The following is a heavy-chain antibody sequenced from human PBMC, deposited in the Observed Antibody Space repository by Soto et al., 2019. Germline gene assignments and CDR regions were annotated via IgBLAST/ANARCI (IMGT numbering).Heavy chain of an antibody. V-gene: IGHV3-53*01. CDR3: ARLYYYDSSGYLFDY. Sequence: GGSLRLSCAASGFTVSSNYMSWVRQAPGKGLEWVSVIYSGGSTYYADSVKGRFTISRDNSKNTLYLQMNSLRAEDTAVYYCARLYYYDSSGYLFDYWGQGTLVTVSS. CDR2: IYSGGST. J-gene: IGHJ4*02. D-gene: IGHD3-22*01. CDR1: GFTVSSNY.